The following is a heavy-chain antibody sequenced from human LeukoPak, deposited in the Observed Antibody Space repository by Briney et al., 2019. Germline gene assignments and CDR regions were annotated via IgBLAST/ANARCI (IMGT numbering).Heavy chain of an antibody. D-gene: IGHD5-18*01. Sequence: ASVKVSCKASGGTFSSYAISWVRQAPGQGLEWMGWMNPNSGNTGYAQKFQGRVTMTRNTSISTANMELSSLRSEDTAVYYCARGLARTSMVTRGGVRFDYWGQGTLVTVSS. CDR3: ARGLARTSMVTRGGVRFDY. CDR1: GGTFSSYA. V-gene: IGHV1-8*02. CDR2: MNPNSGNT. J-gene: IGHJ4*02.